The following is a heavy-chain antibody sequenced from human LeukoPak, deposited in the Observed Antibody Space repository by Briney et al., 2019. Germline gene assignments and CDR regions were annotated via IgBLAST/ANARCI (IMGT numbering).Heavy chain of an antibody. V-gene: IGHV1-2*02. Sequence: ASVKVSCKASGYTFTGYYMHWVRQAPGQGLEWMGWINPNSGGTNYAQKFQGRVTMTRDTSISTAYMELSSLRSEDTAVYYCARSDSRYVDIVATINWFDPWGQGTLVTVSS. CDR3: ARSDSRYVDIVATINWFDP. D-gene: IGHD5-12*01. CDR1: GYTFTGYY. J-gene: IGHJ5*02. CDR2: INPNSGGT.